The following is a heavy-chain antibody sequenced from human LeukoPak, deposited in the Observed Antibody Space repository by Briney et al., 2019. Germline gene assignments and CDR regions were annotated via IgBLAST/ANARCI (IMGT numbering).Heavy chain of an antibody. V-gene: IGHV4-59*01. D-gene: IGHD1-26*01. CDR3: ARVGATPYYYYYMDV. CDR2: IYYSGST. Sequence: PSETLSLTCTVSGGSISSYYWSWIRQPPGKGLEWIGYIYYSGSTNYNPSLKSRVTISVDTSKKQFSLKLSSVTAADTAVYYCARVGATPYYYYYMDVWGKGTTVTVSS. CDR1: GGSISSYY. J-gene: IGHJ6*03.